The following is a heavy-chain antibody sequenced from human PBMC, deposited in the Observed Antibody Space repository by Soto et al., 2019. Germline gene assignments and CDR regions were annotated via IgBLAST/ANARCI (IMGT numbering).Heavy chain of an antibody. J-gene: IGHJ5*02. CDR3: ARQPTGYPNWFDA. Sequence: QVQLQESGPGLVNPSETLSLTCTVSGGSVTSSTSSWAWVRQPPRKGLHWIGTIFYGHGTYYNPSLESRVTISLDTSKIQFSLELTSVTAADTAVYYCARQPTGYPNWFDAWGRGILVIVSS. V-gene: IGHV4-39*01. CDR1: GGSVTSSTSS. CDR2: IFYGHGT. D-gene: IGHD3-9*01.